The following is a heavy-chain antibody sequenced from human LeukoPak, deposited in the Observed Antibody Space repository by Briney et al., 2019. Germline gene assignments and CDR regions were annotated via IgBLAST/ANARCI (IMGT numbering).Heavy chain of an antibody. J-gene: IGHJ4*02. Sequence: GESLKISCKGSGYSFSNYWIAWVRQMPGKGLEYMGIIYPGDYDTSYSPSFRGQVTISVDKSISTAYLQWTSLKASDTAIYYCARAPTSVSNPYYFDSWGQGTLVTVSS. V-gene: IGHV5-51*01. CDR3: ARAPTSVSNPYYFDS. D-gene: IGHD4-11*01. CDR2: IYPGDYDT. CDR1: GYSFSNYW.